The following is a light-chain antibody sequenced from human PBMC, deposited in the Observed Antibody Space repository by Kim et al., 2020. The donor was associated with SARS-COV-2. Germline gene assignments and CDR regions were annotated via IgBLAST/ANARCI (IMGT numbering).Light chain of an antibody. V-gene: IGLV3-9*01. J-gene: IGLJ2*01. CDR1: NIGSKN. CDR3: QVWDSSTVL. Sequence: SLAREQTARITCAGNNIGSKNVHWYQQKPGQAPVLVIYRDNKRPSGIRERFSGSNSGNTATLTISRAQAGDEADYYCQVWDSSTVLFGGGTQLTVL. CDR2: RDN.